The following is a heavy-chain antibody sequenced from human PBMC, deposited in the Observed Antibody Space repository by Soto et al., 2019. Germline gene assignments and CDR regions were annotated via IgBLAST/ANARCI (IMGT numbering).Heavy chain of an antibody. CDR2: IFSNDEK. CDR1: GISLRNGRLG. CDR3: ALIKDFRRTDCYLVSFDP. J-gene: IGHJ5*02. V-gene: IGHV2-26*01. D-gene: IGHD2-21*02. Sequence: QVTLKESGPVMVKPTEPLTLTCTVSGISLRNGRLGVSWIRQSPGKALEWLAHIFSNDEKSYSTSLKSRLTISKDTAKGQVVLTMTNVHPVDSAPYFCALIKDFRRTDCYLVSFDPWGQATLFTVSS.